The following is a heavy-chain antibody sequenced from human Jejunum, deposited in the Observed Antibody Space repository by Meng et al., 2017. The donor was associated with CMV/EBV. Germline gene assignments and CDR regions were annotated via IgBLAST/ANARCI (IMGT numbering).Heavy chain of an antibody. D-gene: IGHD3-22*01. Sequence: LTFSTYVMSWVRQPPGKGLEWVSVIFSGGNSTYYAASVKGRFTISRDNSKNTLYLQMNSLRAEDTAVYYCAKHLGVVVYYYYGMDVWGQGTTVTVSS. CDR3: AKHLGVVVYYYYGMDV. V-gene: IGHV3-23*03. CDR1: LTFSTYV. CDR2: IFSGGNST. J-gene: IGHJ6*02.